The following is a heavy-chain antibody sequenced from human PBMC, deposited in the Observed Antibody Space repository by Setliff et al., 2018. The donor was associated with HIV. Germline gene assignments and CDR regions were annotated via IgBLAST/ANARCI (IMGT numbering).Heavy chain of an antibody. V-gene: IGHV1-8*01. J-gene: IGHJ5*02. CDR2: MNPESGNT. D-gene: IGHD2-15*01. CDR1: GYTFTSYD. Sequence: ASVKVSCKASGYTFTSYDINWVRQATGQGLEWMGWMNPESGNTGYAQKFQGGVTMTRNTSISTAYMELSSLRSEDTAVYYCARGYCGGGICYSPNWLDPWGQGTLVTVSS. CDR3: ARGYCGGGICYSPNWLDP.